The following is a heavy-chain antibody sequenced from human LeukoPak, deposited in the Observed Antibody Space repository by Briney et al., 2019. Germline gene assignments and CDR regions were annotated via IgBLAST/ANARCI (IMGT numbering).Heavy chain of an antibody. CDR3: AKGPWLAYPYYFDY. V-gene: IGHV3-48*03. D-gene: IGHD6-19*01. CDR2: ISSSGTTI. J-gene: IGHJ4*02. Sequence: GGSLRLSCAASGFTLSSYEMNWVRQAPGRGLEWVSYISSSGTTIYYADSVKGRFTISRDNAKNSLYLQMNSLRAEDTAVYYCAKGPWLAYPYYFDYWGQGTLVTVSS. CDR1: GFTLSSYE.